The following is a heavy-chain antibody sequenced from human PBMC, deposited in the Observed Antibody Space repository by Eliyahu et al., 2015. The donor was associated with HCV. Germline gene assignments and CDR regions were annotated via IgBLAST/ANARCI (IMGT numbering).Heavy chain of an antibody. CDR1: GGXIXTYY. D-gene: IGHD6-19*01. V-gene: IGHV4-59*01. CDR2: IHYSGST. J-gene: IGHJ5*02. Sequence: QVQLQESGPGLVKPSETLSLTCTXSGGXIXTYYWXXIRQPPGXGLGWIGVIHYSGSTNYNPSLKSRVTISVDTSKNQFSLNLTSVTAADTAVYYCASGGGGIAVAGTGGWFDPWGQGTLVTVSS. CDR3: ASGGGGIAVAGTGGWFDP.